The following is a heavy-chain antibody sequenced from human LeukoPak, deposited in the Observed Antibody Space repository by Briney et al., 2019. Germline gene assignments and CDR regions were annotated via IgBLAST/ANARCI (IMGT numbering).Heavy chain of an antibody. J-gene: IGHJ4*02. Sequence: GGSLRLSCAASGLTFSESYMTWIRQAPGKGLEWISYISSSGDTINYADSVKGRCTISRDNSKNTMNLQMHSLRGEDTAVYYCARDLGAAAGMFDLFDYWGQGTLVTVSS. V-gene: IGHV3-11*04. D-gene: IGHD6-13*01. CDR1: GLTFSESY. CDR3: ARDLGAAAGMFDLFDY. CDR2: ISSSGDTI.